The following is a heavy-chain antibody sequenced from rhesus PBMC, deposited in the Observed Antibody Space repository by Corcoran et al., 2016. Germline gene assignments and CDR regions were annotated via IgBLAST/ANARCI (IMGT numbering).Heavy chain of an antibody. CDR3: ASIAAADPDAFDF. CDR2: ISGRSGST. J-gene: IGHJ3*01. Sequence: QVQLQESGPGLVTPSETLSLTCAVSGGSFSSLNWWSWIRQPPGKGLEWIGYISGRSGSTYYNPSLKSRVTISTDTSKNQFSLKLSSVTAADTAVYYCASIAAADPDAFDFWGQGLRVTVSS. D-gene: IGHD6-31*01. CDR1: GGSFSSLNW. V-gene: IGHV4-65*01.